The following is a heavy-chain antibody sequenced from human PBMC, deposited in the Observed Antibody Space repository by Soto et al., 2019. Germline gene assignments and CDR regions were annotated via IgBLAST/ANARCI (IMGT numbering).Heavy chain of an antibody. CDR1: GYTFTSYG. Sequence: QVQLVQSGAEVKKPGASVKVSCKASGYTFTSYGISWVRQAPGQGLEWMGWISAYNGNTNYAQKLQGRVTMTTDTATSTAYMELRSLRSDDTAVYYCARVNYYHSSGYYYVDYYYYGMDVWGQGTTVTVSS. J-gene: IGHJ6*02. CDR3: ARVNYYHSSGYYYVDYYYYGMDV. CDR2: ISAYNGNT. V-gene: IGHV1-18*01. D-gene: IGHD3-22*01.